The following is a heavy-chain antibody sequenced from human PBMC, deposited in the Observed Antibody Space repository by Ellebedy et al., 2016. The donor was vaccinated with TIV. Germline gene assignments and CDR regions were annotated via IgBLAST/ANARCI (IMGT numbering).Heavy chain of an antibody. CDR1: GYTFTGYY. CDR2: INPNSGGT. V-gene: IGHV1-2*02. Sequence: ASVKVSXXASGYTFTGYYMHWVRQAPGQGLEWMGWINPNSGGTNYAQKFQGRVTMTRDTSISTAYMELSRLRSDDTAVYYCARVMISSGYYNDYWGQGTLVTVSS. CDR3: ARVMISSGYYNDY. D-gene: IGHD3-22*01. J-gene: IGHJ4*02.